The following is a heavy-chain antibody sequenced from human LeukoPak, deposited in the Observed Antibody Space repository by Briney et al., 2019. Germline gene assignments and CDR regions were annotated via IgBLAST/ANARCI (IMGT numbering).Heavy chain of an antibody. J-gene: IGHJ5*02. D-gene: IGHD2-15*01. CDR2: IYYSGST. Sequence: PSETLSLTCTVSGGSISSYYWSWIRQPPGKGLEWIGYIYYSGSTNYNPSLKSRVTISVDTSKNQFSLKLNSVTAADTAVYYCARGRVGYCSGGSCYCWFDPWGQGTLVTVSS. CDR1: GGSISSYY. CDR3: ARGRVGYCSGGSCYCWFDP. V-gene: IGHV4-59*01.